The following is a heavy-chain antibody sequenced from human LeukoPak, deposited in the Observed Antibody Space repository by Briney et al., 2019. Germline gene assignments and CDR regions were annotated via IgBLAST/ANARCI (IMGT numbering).Heavy chain of an antibody. D-gene: IGHD2-2*02. Sequence: TSETLSLTCTVSGGSISSGSYYWSWIRQPGGKGLEWIGRIYTSGSTNYNPSLKSRVTISVDTSKNQFSLKLSSVTAADTAVYYCARDGRYCSSTSCYSNWFDPWGQGTLVTVSS. CDR1: GGSISSGSYY. J-gene: IGHJ5*02. V-gene: IGHV4-61*02. CDR3: ARDGRYCSSTSCYSNWFDP. CDR2: IYTSGST.